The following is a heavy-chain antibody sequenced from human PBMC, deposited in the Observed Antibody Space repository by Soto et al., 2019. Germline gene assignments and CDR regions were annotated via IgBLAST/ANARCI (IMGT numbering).Heavy chain of an antibody. Sequence: QVQLVESGGGLVKPGGSLRLSCAASGFTFSDYYMSWIRQAPGKGLEWVSYISGSGSTIYYADSVKGRFTIFRDNAKNSLHLQMKSLRAEDTAVYYCASGVAASHFYYYYMDVWGKGTTVTVSS. V-gene: IGHV3-11*01. D-gene: IGHD2-15*01. CDR1: GFTFSDYY. CDR3: ASGVAASHFYYYYMDV. J-gene: IGHJ6*03. CDR2: ISGSGSTI.